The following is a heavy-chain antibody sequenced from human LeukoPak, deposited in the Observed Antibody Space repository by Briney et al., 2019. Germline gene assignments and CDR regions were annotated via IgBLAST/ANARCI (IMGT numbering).Heavy chain of an antibody. J-gene: IGHJ4*02. CDR3: ARDRIENDIVVVPGDY. V-gene: IGHV3-23*01. CDR2: ISGSGGST. D-gene: IGHD2-2*01. Sequence: PGGSLRLSCAASGFTFSSYAMSWVRQAPGKGLEWVSAISGSGGSTYYADSVKGRFTISRDNSKNTLYLQMNSLRAEDTAVYYCARDRIENDIVVVPGDYWGQGTLVTVSS. CDR1: GFTFSSYA.